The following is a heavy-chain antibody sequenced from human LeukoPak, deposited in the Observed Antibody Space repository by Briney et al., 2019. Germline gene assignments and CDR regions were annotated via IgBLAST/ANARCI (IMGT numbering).Heavy chain of an antibody. CDR1: GFTFSNNG. Sequence: PGGSLRLSCADSGFTFSNNGMHWVRQAPGKGLEWVAVISNDGSNKYYADSVKGRFTISRDNSKSTLYLQMNSLRAEDSAVYYCARSYLWFGELSHFDYWGQGTLVTVSS. J-gene: IGHJ4*02. V-gene: IGHV3-30*03. D-gene: IGHD3-10*01. CDR2: ISNDGSNK. CDR3: ARSYLWFGELSHFDY.